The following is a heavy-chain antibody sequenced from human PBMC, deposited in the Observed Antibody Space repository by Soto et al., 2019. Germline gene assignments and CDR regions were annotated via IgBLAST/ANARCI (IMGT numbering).Heavy chain of an antibody. D-gene: IGHD2-21*01. Sequence: ASVKVSCKASGGTFSSYAISWVRQAPGQGLEWMGGIIPIFGTANYAQKFQGRVTITADESTSTAYMELSSLRSEDMAVYYCARGLYPILDYGMDVWGQGTTVTVSS. J-gene: IGHJ6*02. CDR1: GGTFSSYA. CDR2: IIPIFGTA. V-gene: IGHV1-69*13. CDR3: ARGLYPILDYGMDV.